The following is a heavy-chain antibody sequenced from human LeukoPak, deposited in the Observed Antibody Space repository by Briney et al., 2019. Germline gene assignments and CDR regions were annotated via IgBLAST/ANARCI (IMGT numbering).Heavy chain of an antibody. CDR3: AGATATGTGRAFHY. CDR2: VCHSGST. V-gene: IGHV4-34*01. J-gene: IGHJ4*02. D-gene: IGHD3-10*01. CDR1: GESITAYY. Sequence: SETLSLTCAVYGESITAYYWTWIRQPPGKRLEWIGEVCHSGSTNYNPSLKSRVTVSVDMSKNQFSLKLNSVTAADTAVYYCAGATATGTGRAFHYWAQGNLVPVSS.